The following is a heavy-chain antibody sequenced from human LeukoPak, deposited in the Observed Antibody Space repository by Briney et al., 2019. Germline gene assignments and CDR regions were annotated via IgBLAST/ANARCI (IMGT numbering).Heavy chain of an antibody. Sequence: PSETLSLTCTVSGGSISSSSYYWGWIRQPPGKGLEWIGSIYYSGSTYYNPSLKSRVTISVDTSRNQFALKLSSVTAADTAVYYCARRGGDYGGFDYWGQGTLVTVSS. CDR1: GGSISSSSYY. J-gene: IGHJ4*02. CDR2: IYYSGST. D-gene: IGHD4-17*01. V-gene: IGHV4-39*01. CDR3: ARRGGDYGGFDY.